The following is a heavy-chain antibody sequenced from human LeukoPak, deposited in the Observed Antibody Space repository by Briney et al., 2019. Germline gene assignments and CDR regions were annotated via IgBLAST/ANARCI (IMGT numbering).Heavy chain of an antibody. CDR1: GYTLTELS. CDR3: ARDVDTAMVTRDY. CDR2: IIPILGIA. Sequence: GASVKVSCKVSGYTLTELSMHWVRQAPGQGLEWMGRIIPILGIANYAQKFQGRVTITADKSTSTAYMELSSLRSEDTAVYYCARDVDTAMVTRDYWGQGTLVTVSS. J-gene: IGHJ4*02. D-gene: IGHD5-18*01. V-gene: IGHV1-69*04.